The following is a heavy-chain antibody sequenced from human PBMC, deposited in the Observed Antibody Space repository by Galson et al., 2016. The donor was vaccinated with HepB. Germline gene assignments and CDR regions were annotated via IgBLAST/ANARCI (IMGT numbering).Heavy chain of an antibody. CDR3: ARDDYCRLGY. D-gene: IGHD3/OR15-3a*01. J-gene: IGHJ4*02. V-gene: IGHV3-7*01. CDR2: IKQAGSEK. CDR1: GFSFSTYW. Sequence: SPRLSCAASGFSFSTYWMTWVRQAPGKGLEWVANIKQAGSEKNYVDSVKGRFTISRDNAKNTLYLQLNSLRDEDTAVYYCARDDYCRLGYWGQGTLVTVSS.